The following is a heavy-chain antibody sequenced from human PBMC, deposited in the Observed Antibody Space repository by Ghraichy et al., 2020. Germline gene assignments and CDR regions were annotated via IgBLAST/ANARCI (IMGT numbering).Heavy chain of an antibody. CDR1: GGSISSSSYY. V-gene: IGHV4-39*01. D-gene: IGHD1-7*01. CDR2: IYYSGST. CDR3: ARHGTGTTY. Sequence: SETLSLTCTVSGGSISSSSYYWGWIRQPPGKGLEWIGSIYYSGSTYYNPSLKSRVTISVDTSKNQFSLKLSSVTAADTAVYYCARHGTGTTYWGQGTLVTVSS. J-gene: IGHJ4*02.